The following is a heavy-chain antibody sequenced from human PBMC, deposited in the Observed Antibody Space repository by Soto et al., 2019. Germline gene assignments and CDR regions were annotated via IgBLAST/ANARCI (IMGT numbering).Heavy chain of an antibody. J-gene: IGHJ4*02. D-gene: IGHD6-19*01. Sequence: QVHLVQSGAEVKKPGASVKVPCQASGYPITSYGISWVRQAPGRGLEWMGWISAYNGNTNYAHKLQGRVTMTTDTSTRTAYMELRSLRSADPAVYYCALKRSGCYVYWGQGTLVTVSS. CDR3: ALKRSGCYVY. CDR2: ISAYNGNT. CDR1: GYPITSYG. V-gene: IGHV1-18*01.